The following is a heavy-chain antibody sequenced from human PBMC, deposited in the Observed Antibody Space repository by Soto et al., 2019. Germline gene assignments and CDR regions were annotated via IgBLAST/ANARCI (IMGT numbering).Heavy chain of an antibody. D-gene: IGHD3-10*01. CDR3: AKAGDYHGSESYFPLDY. Sequence: EVQLLEPGGVLVQPGGSLRLSCAASGFTFSTYAMTWVRQAPGKGLEWVSSISGSGGRTYYADSVKGRCTISRDKSKNTLYLQTNSLRAEDAAVYYCAKAGDYHGSESYFPLDYWGQGTLVRVSS. CDR1: GFTFSTYA. CDR2: ISGSGGRT. J-gene: IGHJ4*02. V-gene: IGHV3-23*01.